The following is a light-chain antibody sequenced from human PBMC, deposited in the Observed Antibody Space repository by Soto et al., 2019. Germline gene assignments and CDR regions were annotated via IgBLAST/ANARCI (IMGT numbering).Light chain of an antibody. J-gene: IGKJ1*01. CDR1: QSVSSSY. CDR3: QQYGSSPWT. Sequence: EIVLTQSPGTLSLSPGERATLSCRASQSVSSSYLAGYQQKPGQAPRLLIYGASSRATGIPDRFSGSGSGTDFTRTISRLEPEDFAVYYCQQYGSSPWTVGQGTKVEIK. CDR2: GAS. V-gene: IGKV3-20*01.